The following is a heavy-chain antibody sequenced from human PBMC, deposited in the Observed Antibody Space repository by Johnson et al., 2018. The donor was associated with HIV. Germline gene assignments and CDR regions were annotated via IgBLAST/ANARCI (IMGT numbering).Heavy chain of an antibody. CDR3: ARGEDSSSWSVGAFDI. Sequence: MMLVESGGDVVRPGGSLRISCVASGFKLYEYDVSWVRQVPGKGLEWVSGINWSGGGTAYADSVKDRFTVSSDNAKNSLYLQMNSLRAEDTAVYYCARGEDSSSWSVGAFDIWGQGTMVTVSS. V-gene: IGHV3-20*04. CDR1: GFKLYEYD. J-gene: IGHJ3*02. D-gene: IGHD6-13*01. CDR2: INWSGGGT.